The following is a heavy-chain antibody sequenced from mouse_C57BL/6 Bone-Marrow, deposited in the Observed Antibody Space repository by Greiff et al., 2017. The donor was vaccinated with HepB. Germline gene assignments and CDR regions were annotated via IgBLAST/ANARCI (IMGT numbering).Heavy chain of an antibody. V-gene: IGHV6-3*01. Sequence: EVQGVESGGGLVQPGGSMKLSCVASGFTFSNYWMNWVRQSPEKGLEWVAQIRLKSDNYATHYAESVKGRFTISRDDSKSSVYLQMNNLRAEDTGIYDCTGGGYDEFAYWGQGTLVTVSA. CDR1: GFTFSNYW. D-gene: IGHD2-2*01. CDR3: TGGGYDEFAY. CDR2: IRLKSDNYAT. J-gene: IGHJ3*01.